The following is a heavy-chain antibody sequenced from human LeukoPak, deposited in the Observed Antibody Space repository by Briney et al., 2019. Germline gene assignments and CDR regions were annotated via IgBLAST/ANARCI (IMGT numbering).Heavy chain of an antibody. CDR2: ISSSSSSM. Sequence: GGSLRLSCAASGFTFSTYSMNWVRQAPGKGLEWVSYISSSSSSMYHADSVKGRFTISRDNAKNSLYLQMNSLRAEDTAVYYCARDGGYSYGYDYFDYWGQGTLVTVSS. CDR3: ARDGGYSYGYDYFDY. V-gene: IGHV3-48*01. D-gene: IGHD5-18*01. CDR1: GFTFSTYS. J-gene: IGHJ4*02.